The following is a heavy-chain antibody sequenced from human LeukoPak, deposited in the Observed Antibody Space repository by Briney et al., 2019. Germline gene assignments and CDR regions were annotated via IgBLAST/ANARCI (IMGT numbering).Heavy chain of an antibody. Sequence: PSQTLSLTCTVSGGSISSGDYYWSWVRQHPGKGLEWIGYIYYSGSTHYNPSLKSRVIISVDTSKNQFSLKLSSMTAADTAVYYCARGIISRRYYFECWGQGTLVTVSS. J-gene: IGHJ4*02. CDR3: ARGIISRRYYFEC. CDR2: IYYSGST. CDR1: GGSISSGDYY. D-gene: IGHD3-16*02. V-gene: IGHV4-31*03.